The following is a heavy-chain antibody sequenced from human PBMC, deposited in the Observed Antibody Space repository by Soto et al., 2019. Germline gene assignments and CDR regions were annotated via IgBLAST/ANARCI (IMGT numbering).Heavy chain of an antibody. CDR1: GYKFTSYW. CDR3: TRPGFSSSWYRMDV. V-gene: IGHV5-51*01. Sequence: LKISCKGCGYKFTSYWIGWVRQTPGKGLEWMGVIYPDDSDTTYSPSFQGQVTISADKSISTAYLQWESLKASDTAMYYCTRPGFSSSWYRMDVWGQGTTVTVSS. J-gene: IGHJ6*02. D-gene: IGHD6-13*01. CDR2: IYPDDSDT.